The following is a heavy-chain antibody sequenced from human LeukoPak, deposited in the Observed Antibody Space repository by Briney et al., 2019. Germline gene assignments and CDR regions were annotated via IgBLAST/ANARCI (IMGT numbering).Heavy chain of an antibody. CDR1: GGSISIYY. D-gene: IGHD3-16*02. Sequence: SETLSLTCTVSGGSISIYYWSWIRQPPGKGLEWIGEINHSGSTNYNPSLKSRVTISVDTSKNQFSLKLSSVTAADTAVYYCARAYPYYDYVWGSYRPRLGYFDYWGQGTLVTVSS. V-gene: IGHV4-34*01. J-gene: IGHJ4*02. CDR3: ARAYPYYDYVWGSYRPRLGYFDY. CDR2: INHSGST.